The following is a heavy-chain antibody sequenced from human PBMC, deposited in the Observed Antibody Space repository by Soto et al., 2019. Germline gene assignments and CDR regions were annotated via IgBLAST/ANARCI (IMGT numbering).Heavy chain of an antibody. CDR1: AGTFSSYA. CDR2: IIPIFGTA. J-gene: IGHJ4*02. CDR3: ARDREYCSGGSCYGSFDY. D-gene: IGHD2-15*01. Sequence: XSGKVSCKASAGTFSSYAISWVRQAPGQGLEWMGGIIPIFGTANYAQKFQGRVTITADESTSTAYMELSSLRSEDTAVYYCARDREYCSGGSCYGSFDYWGQGTLVTGSS. V-gene: IGHV1-69*13.